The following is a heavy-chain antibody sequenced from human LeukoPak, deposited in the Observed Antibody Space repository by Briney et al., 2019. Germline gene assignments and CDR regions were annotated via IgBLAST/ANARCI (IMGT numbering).Heavy chain of an antibody. Sequence: PGGSLRLSCAASGFTFSSYAMSWVRQAPGKGLEWVSGISGSGGSTYYADSVKGRFTISRDNSKNTLYLQMNSLRAEDTAVYYCAKDQSSGYCFDYWGQGTLVTVSS. J-gene: IGHJ4*02. CDR1: GFTFSSYA. CDR2: ISGSGGST. D-gene: IGHD5-12*01. V-gene: IGHV3-23*01. CDR3: AKDQSSGYCFDY.